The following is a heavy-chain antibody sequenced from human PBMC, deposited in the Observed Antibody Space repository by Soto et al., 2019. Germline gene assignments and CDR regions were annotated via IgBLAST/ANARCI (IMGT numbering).Heavy chain of an antibody. Sequence: QVQLVQSGAEVKKPGASVKVSCKASGYTFTSYYMHWVRQAPGQGLEWMGIINPSGGSTTYAQKFRSRSXMTRDTSTSTVYMELSSLRAEDTAVYYCARVGGYSYGGVDYWGQGTLVTVSS. CDR3: ARVGGYSYGGVDY. V-gene: IGHV1-46*01. CDR1: GYTFTSYY. D-gene: IGHD5-18*01. J-gene: IGHJ4*02. CDR2: INPSGGST.